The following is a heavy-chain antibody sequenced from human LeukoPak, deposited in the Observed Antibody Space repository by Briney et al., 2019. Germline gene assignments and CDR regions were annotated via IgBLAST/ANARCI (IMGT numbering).Heavy chain of an antibody. V-gene: IGHV4-59*01. CDR2: IYYSGST. Sequence: SETLSLTCTVSGGSISSYYWSWIRQPPGKGLEWIGYIYYSGSTNYNPTLKSRVTISVDTSKNQFSLKLSSVTAADTAVYYCARVVSRGGAYYFDYWGQGTLVTVSS. CDR1: GGSISSYY. J-gene: IGHJ4*02. D-gene: IGHD1-26*01. CDR3: ARVVSRGGAYYFDY.